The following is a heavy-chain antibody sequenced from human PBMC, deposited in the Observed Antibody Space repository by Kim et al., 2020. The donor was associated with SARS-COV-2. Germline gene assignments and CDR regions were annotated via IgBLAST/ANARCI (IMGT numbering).Heavy chain of an antibody. V-gene: IGHV3-7*01. D-gene: IGHD6-6*01. Sequence: GGSLRLSCTVSGFTFSSYWMSWVRQAPGKGPEWVASIDQDGSERSYVDAVQGRLTISRDNAQNSLYLHMDSLRAEDTAVYYCARCRSSGLYYFCYMDVWGTGPTVTVSS. CDR3: ARCRSSGLYYFCYMDV. J-gene: IGHJ6*03. CDR2: IDQDGSER. CDR1: GFTFSSYW.